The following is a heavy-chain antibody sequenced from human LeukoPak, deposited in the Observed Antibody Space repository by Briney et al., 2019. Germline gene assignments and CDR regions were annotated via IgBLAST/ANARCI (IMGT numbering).Heavy chain of an antibody. J-gene: IGHJ4*02. CDR2: INSDGSWT. Sequence: GGSLRLSCVASAKYLMHWVSQTPGTGLVWVSHINSDGSWTSYADSVKARFTISKDNAKNTVYLQMNSLRAEDTAVYYCVSFYETYWGRGTLVTVSS. CDR1: AKYL. V-gene: IGHV3-74*01. CDR3: VSFYETY. D-gene: IGHD2/OR15-2a*01.